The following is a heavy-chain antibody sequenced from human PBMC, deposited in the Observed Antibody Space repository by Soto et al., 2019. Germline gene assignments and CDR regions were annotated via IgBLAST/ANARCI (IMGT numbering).Heavy chain of an antibody. CDR1: NGSVSSGTYS. CDR3: ARGHYYYGMDV. Sequence: SETLSLTCTVSNGSVSSGTYSWSRVRQPPGKGLEWIGYTYYSGTTYYTPSRKSRLTMSMDRANDHFSLNLASVTAADTAVYFCARGHYYYGMDVWGQGITITVS. J-gene: IGHJ6*02. CDR2: TYYSGTT. V-gene: IGHV4-30-2*01.